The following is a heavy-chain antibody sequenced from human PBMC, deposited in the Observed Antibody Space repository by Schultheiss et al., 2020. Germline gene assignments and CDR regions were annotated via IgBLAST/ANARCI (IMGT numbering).Heavy chain of an antibody. D-gene: IGHD2-21*02. J-gene: IGHJ4*02. V-gene: IGHV3-23*01. CDR3: ARGLGDFYLDF. CDR2: ISGSGGST. CDR1: GFTFSGYA. Sequence: GGSLRLSCAASGFTFSGYAMNWVRQAPGKGLEWVSAISGSGGSTYYADSVKGRFTISRDNSKNTLYLQMNSLRAEDTAVYYCARGLGDFYLDFWGQGTLVTVSS.